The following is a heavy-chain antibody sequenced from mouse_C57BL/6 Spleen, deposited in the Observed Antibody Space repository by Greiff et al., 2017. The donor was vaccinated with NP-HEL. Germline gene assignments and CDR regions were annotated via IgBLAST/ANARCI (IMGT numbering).Heavy chain of an antibody. CDR3: TRQRYYYGSSYDYFDY. J-gene: IGHJ2*01. Sequence: VQLQQPGAELVKPGASVKVSCKASGYTFTSYWMHWVKQRPGQGLEWIGRIHPSDSDTNYNQKFKGKAKLTAVTSASTAYMELSSLTNEDSAVYYCTRQRYYYGSSYDYFDYWGQGTTLTVSS. CDR2: IHPSDSDT. CDR1: GYTFTSYW. D-gene: IGHD1-1*01. V-gene: IGHV1-74*01.